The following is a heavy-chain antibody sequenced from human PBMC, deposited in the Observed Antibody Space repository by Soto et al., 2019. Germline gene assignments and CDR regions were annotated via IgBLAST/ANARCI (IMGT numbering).Heavy chain of an antibody. J-gene: IGHJ4*02. D-gene: IGHD1-1*01. V-gene: IGHV3-23*01. CDR3: AKSKGVAWYNSYFDF. Sequence: GGSLRLSCAASGFTFSTLAMSWARLAPGKGLEWVSTLTASGGSTFYADSVKGRFTISRDNSKNTLYLQMNSLRAEDTAVYYCAKSKGVAWYNSYFDFWGLGTLVTVSS. CDR1: GFTFSTLA. CDR2: LTASGGST.